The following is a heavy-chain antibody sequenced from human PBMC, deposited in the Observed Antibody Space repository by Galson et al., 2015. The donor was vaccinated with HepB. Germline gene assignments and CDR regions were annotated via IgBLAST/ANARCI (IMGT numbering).Heavy chain of an antibody. CDR3: ARSDIVVVPAAMPASFDY. CDR2: ITPIFGTA. J-gene: IGHJ4*02. CDR1: GGTFSSYA. Sequence: SVKVSCKASGGTFSSYAISWVRQAPGQGLEWMGGITPIFGTANYAQKFQGRVTITADESTSTAYMELSSLRSEDTAVYYCARSDIVVVPAAMPASFDYWGQGTLVTVSS. D-gene: IGHD2-2*01. V-gene: IGHV1-69*13.